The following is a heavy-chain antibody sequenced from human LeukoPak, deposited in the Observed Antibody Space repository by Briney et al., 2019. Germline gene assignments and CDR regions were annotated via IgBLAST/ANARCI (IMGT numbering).Heavy chain of an antibody. J-gene: IGHJ3*02. CDR1: GFTFSSYA. CDR2: ISGSGGST. Sequence: GGSLRLSCAASGFTFSSYAMSWVRQAPGKGLEWVSAISGSGGSTWYADSVKGRFTISRDNSKNTLFLQMNNLRAEDTAVYYCAKYRDYGSGSDAFDIWGQGTMVTVSS. CDR3: AKYRDYGSGSDAFDI. D-gene: IGHD3-10*01. V-gene: IGHV3-23*01.